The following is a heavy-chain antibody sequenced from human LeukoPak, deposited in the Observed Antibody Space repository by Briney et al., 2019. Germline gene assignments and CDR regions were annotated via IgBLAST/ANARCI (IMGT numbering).Heavy chain of an antibody. CDR3: ARDVRPDY. Sequence: GGSLRLSCAASGFTFSSYWMSWARQAPGEGLEWVANIKQDGTEKYYMDSEKGRFSISRDNAKNSLYLQMNALRAEDTAVYYCARDVRPDYWGQGTLVTVST. J-gene: IGHJ4*02. CDR1: GFTFSSYW. CDR2: IKQDGTEK. V-gene: IGHV3-7*04. D-gene: IGHD6-6*01.